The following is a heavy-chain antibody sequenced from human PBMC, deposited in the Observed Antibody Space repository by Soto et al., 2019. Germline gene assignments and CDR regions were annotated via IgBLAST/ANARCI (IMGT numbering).Heavy chain of an antibody. V-gene: IGHV4-30-2*01. CDR3: ASGRRGWWFDT. J-gene: IGHJ5*02. D-gene: IGHD3-10*01. CDR2: IYHSAST. CDR1: GGSISSGGYS. Sequence: SETLSLTCAVSGGSISSGGYSWSWIRQPPGKGLEWIGYIYHSASTYYNPSLNSRVTISVDRSKNQFSLKLSSVTAADTAVYECASGRRGWWFDTWGQGTLVNVSS.